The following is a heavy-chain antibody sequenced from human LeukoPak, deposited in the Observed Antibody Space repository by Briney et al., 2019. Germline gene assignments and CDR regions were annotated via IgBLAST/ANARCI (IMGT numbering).Heavy chain of an antibody. D-gene: IGHD3-10*01. CDR1: GFTFSSYA. Sequence: GGSLRLSCAASGFTFSSYAMSWVRQAPGKGLEWVSAISGSGGSTYYADSVKGRFTISRDNSKNTLYLQMNSLRAEDTAVYYCAKVAAITYGSGSYCLYWGQGALVTVSS. V-gene: IGHV3-23*01. CDR3: AKVAAITYGSGSYCLY. J-gene: IGHJ4*02. CDR2: ISGSGGST.